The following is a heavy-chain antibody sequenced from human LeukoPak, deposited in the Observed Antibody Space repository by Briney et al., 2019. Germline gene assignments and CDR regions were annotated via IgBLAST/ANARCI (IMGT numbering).Heavy chain of an antibody. D-gene: IGHD1-26*01. Sequence: ASVKVSCKASGYTFTGYYMHWVRQAPGQGLEWMGWINPNSGGTNYAQKFQGRVTMTRDTSISTAYMELSRLRSDDTAVYYCARGFHSGSYCYDAFDIWGQGTMVTVSS. V-gene: IGHV1-2*02. J-gene: IGHJ3*02. CDR2: INPNSGGT. CDR1: GYTFTGYY. CDR3: ARGFHSGSYCYDAFDI.